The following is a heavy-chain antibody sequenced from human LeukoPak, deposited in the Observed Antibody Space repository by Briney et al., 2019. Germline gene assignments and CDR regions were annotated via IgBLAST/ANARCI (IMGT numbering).Heavy chain of an antibody. CDR3: ARAARFLESTGAHAFDL. CDR1: GSSFSTYD. V-gene: IGHV3-13*01. D-gene: IGHD2-8*02. CDR2: IGVRGDT. J-gene: IGHJ3*01. Sequence: GGSLRLSCAASGSSFSTYDMHWVRQGTGKGLEWVSGIGVRGDTHYPGSVKGRFTISRENAENSLYHQMNTLRVGDTAVYYCARAARFLESTGAHAFDLWGQGTMVTVSS.